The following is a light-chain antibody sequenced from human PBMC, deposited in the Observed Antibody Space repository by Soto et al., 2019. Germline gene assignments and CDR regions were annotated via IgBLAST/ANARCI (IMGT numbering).Light chain of an antibody. CDR2: TAS. CDR1: QNIDIY. Sequence: DLQMTQSPSSLSASVGDRVTITCRASQNIDIYLNWYQQRPGKAPNLLIYTASSLQSGVPSRFSGSGSGTDFTLTISSLQPDDFVTYYCQQSYSTPDTFGQGTRLEIK. CDR3: QQSYSTPDT. J-gene: IGKJ5*01. V-gene: IGKV1-39*01.